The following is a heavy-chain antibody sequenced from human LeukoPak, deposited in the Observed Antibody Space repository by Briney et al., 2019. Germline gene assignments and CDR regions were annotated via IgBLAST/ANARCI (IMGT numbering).Heavy chain of an antibody. D-gene: IGHD3-10*01. Sequence: GGSLRLSCAASGFTFSSYWMHWVRQAPGKGLVWVSRINSDGSSTSYADSVKGRLTISRDTSTNTLYLRMDSLRAEDTAVYYCVNFYYGSGSDYSNNWGQGTLVTVSS. V-gene: IGHV3-74*01. CDR1: GFTFSSYW. CDR2: INSDGSST. CDR3: VNFYYGSGSDYSNN. J-gene: IGHJ4*02.